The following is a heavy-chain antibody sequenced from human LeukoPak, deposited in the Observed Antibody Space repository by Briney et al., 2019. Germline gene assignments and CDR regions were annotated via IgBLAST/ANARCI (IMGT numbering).Heavy chain of an antibody. D-gene: IGHD5/OR15-5a*01. CDR2: IYSGGST. Sequence: GGSLRLSCAASGFTVSSNYMSWVRQAPGKGLEWVSVIYSGGSTYYADSVKGRFTISRDNSKNTLYLQMNSLRAEDTAVYYCAKDTRGFMGPVYVGYWGQGTLVTVSS. CDR1: GFTVSSNY. CDR3: AKDTRGFMGPVYVGY. V-gene: IGHV3-53*01. J-gene: IGHJ4*02.